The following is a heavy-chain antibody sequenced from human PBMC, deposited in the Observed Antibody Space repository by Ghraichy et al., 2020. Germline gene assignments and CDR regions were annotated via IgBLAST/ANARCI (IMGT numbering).Heavy chain of an antibody. J-gene: IGHJ3*02. Sequence: SVKVSCKASGGTFSIYAISWVRQAPGQGLEWMGGIIPIFGTANYAQKFQGRVTITADESTSTAYMELSSLRSEDTAVYYCAREVGQWLDQGDDAFDIWGQGTMVTVSS. V-gene: IGHV1-69*13. CDR1: GGTFSIYA. D-gene: IGHD6-19*01. CDR3: AREVGQWLDQGDDAFDI. CDR2: IIPIFGTA.